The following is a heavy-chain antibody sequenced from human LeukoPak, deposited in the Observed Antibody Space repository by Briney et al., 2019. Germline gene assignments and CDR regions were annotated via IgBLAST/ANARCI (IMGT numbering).Heavy chain of an antibody. CDR2: IKGDGSVQ. J-gene: IGHJ4*02. CDR3: AKDSSGPSDY. CDR1: GFTFSTSW. V-gene: IGHV3-7*01. Sequence: GGSLRLSCVASGFTFSTSWMNWVRQAPGKGLEWVANIKGDGSVQSYVDSVKGRFTISRDNAKNSLYLQMNSLRAEDTAVYYCAKDSSGPSDYWGQGTLVTVSS. D-gene: IGHD6-19*01.